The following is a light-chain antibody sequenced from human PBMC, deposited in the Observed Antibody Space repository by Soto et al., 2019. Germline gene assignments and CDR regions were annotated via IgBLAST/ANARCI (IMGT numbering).Light chain of an antibody. J-gene: IGKJ1*01. Sequence: EIVLTQSPDTLSLSPGERATLSCRASQTVTSGYLAWYQQKTGQAPRLLIYGVSTGPTGIPDRFSGSGSGTDFTLTISRLEPEDFAVYFCQVYGSSSKTFGQGTRVEIK. CDR3: QVYGSSSKT. CDR2: GVS. CDR1: QTVTSGY. V-gene: IGKV3-20*01.